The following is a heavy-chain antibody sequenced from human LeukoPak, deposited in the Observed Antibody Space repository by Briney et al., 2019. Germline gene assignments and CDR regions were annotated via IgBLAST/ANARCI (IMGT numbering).Heavy chain of an antibody. V-gene: IGHV4-4*02. J-gene: IGHJ4*02. CDR1: GGSISSSNW. CDR2: IYHSGST. D-gene: IGHD1-26*01. Sequence: SETLSLTCAVSGGSISSSNWWSWVRQPPGQGLEWIGEIYHSGSTNYNPSLKSRVTISVDKSKDQFSLKLSSVTAADTAVYYCARVSSGATTVDYWGQGTLVTVSS. CDR3: ARVSSGATTVDY.